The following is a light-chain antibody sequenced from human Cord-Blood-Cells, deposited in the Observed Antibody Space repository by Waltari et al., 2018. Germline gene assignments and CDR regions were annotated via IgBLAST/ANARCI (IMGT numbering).Light chain of an antibody. Sequence: QSVLTQPPSVSGAPGQRVTISCTGSSSNIGAGYDVHWYQQLPGTAPKLLIYGNSTRPSGVPDRFSGSKSGTSASLAITGLQAEDEADYDCQSYDSSLSGYVFGTGTKVTVL. CDR2: GNS. V-gene: IGLV1-40*01. CDR1: SSNIGAGYD. CDR3: QSYDSSLSGYV. J-gene: IGLJ1*01.